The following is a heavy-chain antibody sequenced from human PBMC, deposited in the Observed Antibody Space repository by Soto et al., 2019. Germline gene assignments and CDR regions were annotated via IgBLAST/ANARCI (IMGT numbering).Heavy chain of an antibody. Sequence: QVQLVQTGAEVKEPVASVKVSCKASGYTFTNYGISWVRQAPGQGLEWMGWISCNNGDANYVQSLRGRVTMTTDTSTSSVYMELRSLRADDTAVYYCARDGDGSGRHYEYWGQGTLVTVSS. CDR2: ISCNNGDA. J-gene: IGHJ4*02. V-gene: IGHV1-18*01. CDR1: GYTFTNYG. D-gene: IGHD3-10*01. CDR3: ARDGDGSGRHYEY.